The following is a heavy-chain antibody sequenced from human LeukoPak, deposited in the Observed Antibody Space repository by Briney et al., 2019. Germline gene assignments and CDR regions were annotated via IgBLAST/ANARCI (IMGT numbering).Heavy chain of an antibody. D-gene: IGHD3-22*01. CDR3: ARDSSSGYLGLCDY. Sequence: KPGGSLRLSCAASGFTFSSYSMNWVRQAPGKGLEWVSSISSSSSYIYYADSVKGRFTISRDNAKNSLYLQMNSLRAEDTAVYYCARDSSSGYLGLCDYWGQGTLVTVSS. V-gene: IGHV3-21*01. CDR1: GFTFSSYS. J-gene: IGHJ4*02. CDR2: ISSSSSYI.